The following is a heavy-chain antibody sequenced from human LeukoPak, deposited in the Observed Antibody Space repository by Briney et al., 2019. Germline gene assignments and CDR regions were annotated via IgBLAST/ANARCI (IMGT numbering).Heavy chain of an antibody. CDR3: ARDSMVREKLLDY. CDR1: GFTFSDYY. V-gene: IGHV3-11*05. Sequence: GGSLRLSCAASGFTFSDYYMSWIRQAPGKGLEWVSYISSTSSYTNYADSVKGRFTISRDNAKNSLYLQMNSLRADDTAVYYCARDSMVREKLLDYWPQGALVTVSS. J-gene: IGHJ4*02. CDR2: ISSTSSYT. D-gene: IGHD3-10*01.